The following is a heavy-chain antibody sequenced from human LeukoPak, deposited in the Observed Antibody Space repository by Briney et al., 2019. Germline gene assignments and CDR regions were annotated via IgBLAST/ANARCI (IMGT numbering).Heavy chain of an antibody. J-gene: IGHJ6*04. CDR1: GGTFSSYA. Sequence: SVKVSCKASGGTFSSYAISWVRQAPGQGLEWMGGIIPIFGTANYAQKFQGRVTITADKSTSTAYMELSSLRSEDTAVYYCVKGPYSSSWYGPLYGMDVGGKGTTATVSS. D-gene: IGHD6-13*01. V-gene: IGHV1-69*06. CDR2: IIPIFGTA. CDR3: VKGPYSSSWYGPLYGMDV.